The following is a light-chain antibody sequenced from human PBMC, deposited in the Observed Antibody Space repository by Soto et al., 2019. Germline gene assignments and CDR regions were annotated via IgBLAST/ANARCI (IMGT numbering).Light chain of an antibody. J-gene: IGLJ1*01. V-gene: IGLV2-23*01. Sequence: QSALTQPASVSGSPGQSITISCTGARSDVGTFSLVSWYQQHPGKAPKLIIYEGNKRPSGVSSRVSGFKSGDTVSLTVSGLQAEDEEDYYCSSYATSSTYVFGTGTKLTVL. CDR1: RSDVGTFSL. CDR3: SSYATSSTYV. CDR2: EGN.